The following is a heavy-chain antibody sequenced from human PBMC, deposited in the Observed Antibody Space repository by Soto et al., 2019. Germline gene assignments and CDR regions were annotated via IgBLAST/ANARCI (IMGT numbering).Heavy chain of an antibody. V-gene: IGHV1-18*04. CDR3: TREAGLQRMVPYD. Sequence: QVQLVQSGSEVKKPGASVNVSCKAFGYTFTSYGFSWVRQVPGQGLEWLGWISAFNGDTQYAQTMKDRLTVTTDTSTTTVHMQLRSLTPADTVVYYCTREAGLQRMVPYDLGQGPLVIVS. CDR2: ISAFNGDT. D-gene: IGHD6-25*01. J-gene: IGHJ4*02. CDR1: GYTFTSYG.